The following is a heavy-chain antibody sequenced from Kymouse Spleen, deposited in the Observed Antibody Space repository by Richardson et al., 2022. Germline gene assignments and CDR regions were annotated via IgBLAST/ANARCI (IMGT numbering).Heavy chain of an antibody. CDR1: GFTFSSYG. CDR2: ISYDGSNK. D-gene: IGHD6-13*01. Sequence: QVQLVESGGGVVQPGRSLRLSCAASGFTFSSYGMHWVRQAPGKGLEWVAVISYDGSNKYYADSVKGRFTISRDNSKNTLYLQMNSLRAEDTAVYYCAKGGIAARPFIAAAGTRDFDYWGQGTLVTVSS. J-gene: IGHJ4*02. CDR3: AKGGIAARPFIAAAGTRDFDY. V-gene: IGHV3-30*18.